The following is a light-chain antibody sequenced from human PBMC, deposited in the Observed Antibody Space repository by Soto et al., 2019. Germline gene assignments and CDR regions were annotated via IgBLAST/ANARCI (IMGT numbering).Light chain of an antibody. Sequence: YSTGAEFLRPRERNTHSCRASQSISSRKIAWFQQKPGQAPRLLMYGASSRGTGIPDRFSGSGSGTEFALTINSLEPGEFAVYYCQQYGTSTNVGEGTRL. CDR3: QQYGTSTN. V-gene: IGKV3-20*01. J-gene: IGKJ5*01. CDR1: QSISSRK. CDR2: GAS.